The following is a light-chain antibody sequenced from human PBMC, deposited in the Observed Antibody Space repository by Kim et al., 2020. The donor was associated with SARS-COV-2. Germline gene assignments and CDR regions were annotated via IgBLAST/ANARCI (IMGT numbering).Light chain of an antibody. CDR1: SLRSYY. J-gene: IGLJ2*01. CDR3: NSRGSNDNVL. V-gene: IGLV3-19*01. Sequence: VAFGQTVRITCQVDSLRSYYATWYQQKPGQAPIVVIYGKNNRPSGIPDRFSGSSSGDTASLTITGTQAGDEADYYCNSRGSNDNVLFGGGTKLTVL. CDR2: GKN.